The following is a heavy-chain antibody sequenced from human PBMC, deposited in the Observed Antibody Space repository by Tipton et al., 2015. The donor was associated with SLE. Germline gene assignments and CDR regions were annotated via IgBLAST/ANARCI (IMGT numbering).Heavy chain of an antibody. Sequence: TLSLTCTVSGGSISSGSYYWSWIRQPAGKGLEWIGRIYTSGSTNYNPSLKSRVTISVDTSKNQFSLKLNSVTAADTAVYYCARGGLKYRRGDSPMDVWGKGTTVTVSS. CDR1: GGSISSGSYY. J-gene: IGHJ6*03. CDR3: ARGGLKYRRGDSPMDV. V-gene: IGHV4-61*02. CDR2: IYTSGST. D-gene: IGHD2-2*01.